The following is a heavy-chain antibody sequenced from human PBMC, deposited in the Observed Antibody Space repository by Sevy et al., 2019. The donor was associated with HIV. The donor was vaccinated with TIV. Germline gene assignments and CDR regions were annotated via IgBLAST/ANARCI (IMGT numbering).Heavy chain of an antibody. V-gene: IGHV3-23*01. D-gene: IGHD3-3*01. CDR1: GFTFDSYA. CDR2: ISGSGYAT. CDR3: ARGGGFTIFGVVTPPDY. J-gene: IGHJ4*02. Sequence: GGSLRLSCAASGFTFDSYAMHWVRQVAGKGLEWVSTISGSGYATYYADSVKGRFIISRDTSRNTLYLQMNSLRVGDTAVYYCARGGGFTIFGVVTPPDYWGQGTLVTVSS.